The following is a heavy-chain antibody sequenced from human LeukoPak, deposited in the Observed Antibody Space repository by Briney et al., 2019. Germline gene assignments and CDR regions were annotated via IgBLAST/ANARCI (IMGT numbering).Heavy chain of an antibody. D-gene: IGHD3-22*01. CDR2: INHSGST. J-gene: IGHJ4*02. Sequence: SETLSLTCAVYVGSFSGYYWSWIRQSPGKGLEWIGEINHSGSTNYNPSLKSRVTISVDTSKNQFSLKLSSVTAADTAVYYCARYSGYYLSYFDYWGQGTLVTVSS. CDR3: ARYSGYYLSYFDY. CDR1: VGSFSGYY. V-gene: IGHV4-34*01.